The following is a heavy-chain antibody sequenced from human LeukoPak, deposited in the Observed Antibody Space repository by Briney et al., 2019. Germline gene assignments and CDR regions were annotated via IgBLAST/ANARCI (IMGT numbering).Heavy chain of an antibody. Sequence: GGSLRLSCAASGFTFSSYAMHWVRQAPGKGLEWVAVISYDGSNKYYADSVKGRFTISRDNSKNTLYLQMNSLRAEDTAVYYCARDPKIFTMMNAFDVWGQGTMVTVSS. D-gene: IGHD3-22*01. CDR3: ARDPKIFTMMNAFDV. CDR1: GFTFSSYA. V-gene: IGHV3-30-3*01. CDR2: ISYDGSNK. J-gene: IGHJ3*01.